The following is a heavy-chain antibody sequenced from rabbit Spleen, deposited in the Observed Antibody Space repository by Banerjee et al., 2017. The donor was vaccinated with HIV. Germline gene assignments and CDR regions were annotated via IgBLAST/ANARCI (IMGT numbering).Heavy chain of an antibody. CDR3: ARGMISYSTRPYFEL. CDR2: IDTSDGDT. V-gene: IGHV1S40*01. D-gene: IGHD7-1*01. Sequence: QSLEESGGDLVKPGTSLTLTCTVSGFSFSSNWICWVRQAPGKGLEWIACIDTSDGDTDYANWPKGRFTISKTSSTTVTLQMTGLTAADTATYFCARGMISYSTRPYFELWGPGTLVTVS. CDR1: GFSFSSNW. J-gene: IGHJ4*01.